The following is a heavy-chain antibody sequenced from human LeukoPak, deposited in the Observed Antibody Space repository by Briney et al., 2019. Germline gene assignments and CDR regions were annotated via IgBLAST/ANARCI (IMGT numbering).Heavy chain of an antibody. V-gene: IGHV3-23*01. CDR3: AKDLQGIGYSSSWYVPRPLTVGEAAFDP. J-gene: IGHJ5*02. D-gene: IGHD6-13*01. Sequence: PGGFLRLSCAASGFTFSSYAMSWVRQAPGKGLEWVSAISGSGGSTYYADSVKGRFTISRDNSKNTLYLQMSSLRAEDTAVYYCAKDLQGIGYSSSWYVPRPLTVGEAAFDPWGQGTLVTVSS. CDR2: ISGSGGST. CDR1: GFTFSSYA.